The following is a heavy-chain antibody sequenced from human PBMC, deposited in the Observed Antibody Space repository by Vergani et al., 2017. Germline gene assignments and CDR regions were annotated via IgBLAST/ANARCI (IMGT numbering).Heavy chain of an antibody. D-gene: IGHD1-7*01. Sequence: QVQLVQSGAEVRKPGASVKVSCKASGYTFSTYGITWVRLAPGQGLEWMGWISVYSGDTSYAQKFQGRVTMTTDTSTSTAYMDLRSLRSDDTAVYYCARGEKTGTARYWGHGTLVTVSS. CDR2: ISVYSGDT. CDR3: ARGEKTGTARY. J-gene: IGHJ4*01. CDR1: GYTFSTYG. V-gene: IGHV1-18*04.